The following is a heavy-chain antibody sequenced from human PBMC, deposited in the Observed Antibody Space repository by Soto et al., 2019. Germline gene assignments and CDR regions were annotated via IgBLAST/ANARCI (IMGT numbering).Heavy chain of an antibody. V-gene: IGHV1-69*08. CDR1: GGTFSSYT. J-gene: IGHJ4*02. D-gene: IGHD6-19*01. CDR2: IIPILGIA. CDR3: AREDGRSSGWYYFDY. Sequence: QVQLVQSGAEVQKPGSSVKVSCKASGGTFSSYTISWVRQAPGQGLEWMGRIIPILGIANYAQKFQGRVTITADKSTSTAYMELSSLRSEDTAVYYCAREDGRSSGWYYFDYWGQGTLVTVSS.